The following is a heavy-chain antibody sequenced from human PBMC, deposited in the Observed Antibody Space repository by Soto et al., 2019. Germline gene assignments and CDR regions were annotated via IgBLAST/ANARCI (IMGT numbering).Heavy chain of an antibody. CDR3: ARDIGSYAYGEGY. D-gene: IGHD3-10*01. CDR2: VYSSGTT. J-gene: IGHJ4*02. V-gene: IGHV4-4*07. CDR1: GGSINSYW. Sequence: SETLSLTCSVSGGSINSYWWSWIRPHAGKGLEWIGRVYSSGTTDYNPSLNSRATMSVETSKNQFSLKLSSVTAADTAVYYCARDIGSYAYGEGYWVQGIQV.